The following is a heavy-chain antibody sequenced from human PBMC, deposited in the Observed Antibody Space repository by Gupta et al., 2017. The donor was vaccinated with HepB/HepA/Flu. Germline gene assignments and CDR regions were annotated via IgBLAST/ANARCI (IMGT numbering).Heavy chain of an antibody. CDR2: VNNDGGST. CDR3: VRGAGYYFDF. CDR1: GFSFSSYW. J-gene: IGHJ4*02. Sequence: DVQLVESGGGFVQPGGSLRLSCAASGFSFSSYWMYWVRQAPGKGLVWVSRVNNDGGSTTYADSVKGRFTISRDNAKNTLFLEMNSLRAEDTAVYYCVRGAGYYFDFWGQGALVTGSS. V-gene: IGHV3-74*01. D-gene: IGHD2-21*01.